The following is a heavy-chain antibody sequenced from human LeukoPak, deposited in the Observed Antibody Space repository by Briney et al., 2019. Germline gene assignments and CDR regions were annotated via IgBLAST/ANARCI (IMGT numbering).Heavy chain of an antibody. Sequence: SETLSLTCTVSADSLSSGGHYWAWIRQFPGKGLESIGFIHHSGRSRHNPSLKDRVAIPVDTSRKQFALKLSSVTAADTAMYYCARGGNRFGGFYFDYWGQGIQVIVSS. J-gene: IGHJ4*02. CDR2: IHHSGRS. D-gene: IGHD3-10*01. CDR1: ADSLSSGGHY. CDR3: ARGGNRFGGFYFDY. V-gene: IGHV4-31*03.